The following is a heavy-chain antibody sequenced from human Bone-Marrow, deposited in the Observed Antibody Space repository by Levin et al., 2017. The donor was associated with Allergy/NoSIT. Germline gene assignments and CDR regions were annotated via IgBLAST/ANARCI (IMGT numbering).Heavy chain of an antibody. V-gene: IGHV3-33*01. CDR1: GFPFRAFG. J-gene: IGHJ4*02. CDR2: ISYDGGHK. Sequence: LSLTCAASGFPFRAFGMHWVRQPPGRGLEWVAVISYDGGHKFYADSVKGRFTISRDNSKNTHYLQMNSLRAEDTAVYYCTRDRGEWGQFYFDYWGQGILVTVSS. CDR3: TRDRGEWGQFYFDY. D-gene: IGHD1-26*01.